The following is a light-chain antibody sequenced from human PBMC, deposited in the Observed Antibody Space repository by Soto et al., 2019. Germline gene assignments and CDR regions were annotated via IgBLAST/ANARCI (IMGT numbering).Light chain of an antibody. CDR2: EVN. V-gene: IGLV2-14*01. CDR1: SSDIGRYNY. Sequence: QSALTQPASVSGSPGQSITISCTGTSSDIGRYNYVSWFQQHPGKVPKLVIFEVNYRPSGVSDRFSGSKSGNTASPTITGLQAEDEADYYCTSCITANTRCVFGSGTKVTAL. CDR3: TSCITANTRCV. J-gene: IGLJ1*01.